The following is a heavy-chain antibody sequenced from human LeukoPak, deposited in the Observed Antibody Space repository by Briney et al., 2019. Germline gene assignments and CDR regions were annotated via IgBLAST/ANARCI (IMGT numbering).Heavy chain of an antibody. CDR2: INPNSGGT. V-gene: IGHV1-2*06. CDR1: GYTFTGYY. J-gene: IGHJ5*02. D-gene: IGHD5-12*01. CDR3: ARKGLRFDWFDP. Sequence: ASVKVSXKASGYTFTGYYMHWVRQAPGQGLEWMGRINPNSGGTNYAQKFQGRVTMTRDTSISTAYMELSRLRSDDTAVYYCARKGLRFDWFDPWGQGTLVTVSS.